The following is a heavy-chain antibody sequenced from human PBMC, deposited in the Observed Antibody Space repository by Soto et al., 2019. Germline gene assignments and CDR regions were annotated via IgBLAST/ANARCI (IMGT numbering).Heavy chain of an antibody. J-gene: IGHJ5*02. CDR3: AREPVVTYLPLDL. CDR2: ISNDGRNK. V-gene: IGHV3-30*04. CDR1: GFTLSDYS. Sequence: GGSLRLSCAASGFTLSDYSLFWVRQAPGKGLEWVTFISNDGRNKYYADSVKGRFTVSRDNSGNTLSLQMNSLRPDDTAMYYCAREPVVTYLPLDLWGQGTLVTVSS. D-gene: IGHD2-21*02.